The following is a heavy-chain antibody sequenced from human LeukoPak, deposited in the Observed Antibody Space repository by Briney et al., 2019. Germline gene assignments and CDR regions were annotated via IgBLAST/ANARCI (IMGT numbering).Heavy chain of an antibody. CDR2: ISSSGTYI. D-gene: IGHD1-1*01. CDR1: GFTSSSYS. V-gene: IGHV3-21*01. CDR3: ARDHEQVVQLDAFDI. J-gene: IGHJ3*02. Sequence: GGSLSLSCAASGFTSSSYSMNWVRQAPGKGLEWVSSISSSGTYIYYADSVKGRFTISRDDAKNSLYLQMNSLRAEDTAVYYCARDHEQVVQLDAFDIWGQGTMVTVSS.